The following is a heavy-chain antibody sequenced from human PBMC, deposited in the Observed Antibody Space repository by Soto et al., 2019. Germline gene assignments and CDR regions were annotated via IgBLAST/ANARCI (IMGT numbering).Heavy chain of an antibody. CDR1: GFSLSTSGVG. Sequence: QITLKESGPTLGKSTQTLTLTCTFSGFSLSTSGVGVGWIRQPPGKALECLPLIYGNDDKRYSPSLKNRLTITKDTSKNQVVITMTNMDPVDTATYYCTHSGVTYYYGPGNDYAMNHWGQGTLVTVSS. V-gene: IGHV2-5*01. D-gene: IGHD3-10*01. CDR2: IYGNDDK. J-gene: IGHJ4*02. CDR3: THSGVTYYYGPGNDYAMNH.